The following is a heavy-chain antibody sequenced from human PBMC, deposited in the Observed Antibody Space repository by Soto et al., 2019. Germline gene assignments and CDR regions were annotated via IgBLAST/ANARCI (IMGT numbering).Heavy chain of an antibody. J-gene: IGHJ4*02. CDR2: INHSGST. CDR3: ARGDILTGYYFDY. V-gene: IGHV4-34*01. CDR1: GGSFSGYY. D-gene: IGHD3-9*01. Sequence: TLSLTCAVYGGSFSGYYWSWIRQPPGKGLEWIGEINHSGSTNYNPSLKSRVTISVDTSKNQFSLKLSSVTAADTAVYYCARGDILTGYYFDYWGQGTLVTVSS.